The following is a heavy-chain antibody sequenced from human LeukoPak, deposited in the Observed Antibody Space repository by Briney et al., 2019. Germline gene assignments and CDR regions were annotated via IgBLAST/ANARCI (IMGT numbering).Heavy chain of an antibody. J-gene: IGHJ4*02. CDR2: ISWNSGNI. V-gene: IGHV3-9*01. Sequence: GRSLRLSCAAFGFTFDDYGMHWVRQAPGKGLEWVSGISWNSGNIGYADSVKGRFTISRDNAKNSLYLQMNSLGAEDTAFYYCAKDKISGVRGALDYWGQGTLVTASS. D-gene: IGHD3-10*01. CDR1: GFTFDDYG. CDR3: AKDKISGVRGALDY.